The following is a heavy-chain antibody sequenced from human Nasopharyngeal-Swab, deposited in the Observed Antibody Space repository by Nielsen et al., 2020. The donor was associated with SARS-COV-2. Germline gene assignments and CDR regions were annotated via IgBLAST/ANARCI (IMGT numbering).Heavy chain of an antibody. J-gene: IGHJ4*02. D-gene: IGHD2-15*01. V-gene: IGHV3-73*01. CDR2: LKSKDNNSAT. CDR3: TRCGGGCYSGRDY. CDR1: GFTFSDST. Sequence: GESLKISCAASGFTFSDSTIHWVRQTSGEGLEWVARLKSKDNNSATAYSASVKGRFIVFRDAPTNTAYLQMNSLKNEDTAMYYCTRCGGGCYSGRDYWGQGTLVTVS.